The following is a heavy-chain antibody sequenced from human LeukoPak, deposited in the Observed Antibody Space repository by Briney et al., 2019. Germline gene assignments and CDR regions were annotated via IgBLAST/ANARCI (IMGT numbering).Heavy chain of an antibody. Sequence: SETLSLTCTVSGGSISSYYWSWIRQPPGKGLEWIGYIYYSGSTNYNPSLKSRVTISVDTFKNQFSLKLSSVTAADTAVYYCAGDRGGLGMDVWGQGTTVTVSS. CDR3: AGDRGGLGMDV. V-gene: IGHV4-59*01. CDR2: IYYSGST. D-gene: IGHD3-10*01. J-gene: IGHJ6*02. CDR1: GGSISSYY.